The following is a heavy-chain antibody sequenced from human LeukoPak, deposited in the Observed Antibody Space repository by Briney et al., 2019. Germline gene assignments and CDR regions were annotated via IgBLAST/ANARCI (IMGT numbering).Heavy chain of an antibody. CDR2: ISYDGVNK. CDR1: GFAFSTYG. Sequence: SGGSLRLSCAASGFAFSTYGMHWVRQAPGKGLEWVAVISYDGVNKYYGDSVKGRFTISRDNSKNTLSLEMNNLRAEDTAVYYCARDLVAGDYWGQGTLVTVSS. CDR3: ARDLVAGDY. V-gene: IGHV3-30*03. J-gene: IGHJ4*02. D-gene: IGHD6-19*01.